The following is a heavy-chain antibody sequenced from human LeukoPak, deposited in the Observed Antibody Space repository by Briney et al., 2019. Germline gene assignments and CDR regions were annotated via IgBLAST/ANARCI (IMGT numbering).Heavy chain of an antibody. D-gene: IGHD5-18*01. CDR1: GGSFSGYY. Sequence: PSETLSLTCAVYGGSFSGYYWSWVRQAPGKGLEWVSAISGSGDITYYPDSVKGRFTVSRDNAKNTLYLQMNSLRAEDTAVYYCAKGRGYNYGPDSRGQGTLVTVSS. V-gene: IGHV3-23*01. CDR3: AKGRGYNYGPDS. CDR2: ISGSGDIT. J-gene: IGHJ4*02.